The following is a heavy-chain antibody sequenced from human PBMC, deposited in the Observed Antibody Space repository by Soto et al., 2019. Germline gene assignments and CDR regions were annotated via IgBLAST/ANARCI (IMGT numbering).Heavy chain of an antibody. CDR2: IYSGGST. CDR3: ARDKVSSGWYWGAFDI. D-gene: IGHD6-19*01. J-gene: IGHJ3*02. Sequence: GSLRLSCAASGFTVSSNYMSWVRQAPGKRLEWVSVIYSGGSTYYADSVKGRFTISRDNSKNTLYLQMNSLRAEDTAVYYCARDKVSSGWYWGAFDIWGQGTMATVSS. V-gene: IGHV3-53*01. CDR1: GFTVSSNY.